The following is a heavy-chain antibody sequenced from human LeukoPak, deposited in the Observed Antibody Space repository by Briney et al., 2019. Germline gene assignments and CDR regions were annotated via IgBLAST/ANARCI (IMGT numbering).Heavy chain of an antibody. V-gene: IGHV6-1*01. CDR1: GDSVSSNSAA. CDR3: ASGDVDYYDSSIFKLDV. J-gene: IGHJ6*04. Sequence: SQTLSLTCAISGDSVSSNSAAWNWIRQSPSRGLEWLGRTYYRSKWYNDYAVSVKSRITINPDTSKNQFSLQLNSVTPEDTAVYYCASGDVDYYDSSIFKLDVWGKGTTVTASS. D-gene: IGHD3-22*01. CDR2: TYYRSKWYN.